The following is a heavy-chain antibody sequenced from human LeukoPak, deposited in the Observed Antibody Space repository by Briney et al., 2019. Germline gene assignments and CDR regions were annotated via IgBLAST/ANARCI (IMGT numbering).Heavy chain of an antibody. V-gene: IGHV4-34*01. CDR3: ARGPKEEMTTVTTYYYYGMDV. CDR2: INHSGST. Sequence: SETLSLTCAVCGGSFSGYYWSWIRQPPGKGLEWIGEINHSGSTNYNPSLKSRVTISVDTSKNQFSLKLSSVTAADTAVYYCARGPKEEMTTVTTYYYYGMDVWGQGTTVTVSS. CDR1: GGSFSGYY. J-gene: IGHJ6*02. D-gene: IGHD4-17*01.